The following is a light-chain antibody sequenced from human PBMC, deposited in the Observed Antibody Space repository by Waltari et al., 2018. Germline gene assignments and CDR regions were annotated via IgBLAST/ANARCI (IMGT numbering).Light chain of an antibody. CDR3: SSYTANSLVL. J-gene: IGLJ2*01. Sequence: QSALTQPASVSGSPGQSVTISVTGTSSDVGGYEYVSWYQQHPGKAPNLLVYDVSNRPSGVSNRFAGSKSGNTASLTISGLQTDDEAEYFCSSYTANSLVLFGGGTKVTVL. CDR1: SSDVGGYEY. CDR2: DVS. V-gene: IGLV2-14*03.